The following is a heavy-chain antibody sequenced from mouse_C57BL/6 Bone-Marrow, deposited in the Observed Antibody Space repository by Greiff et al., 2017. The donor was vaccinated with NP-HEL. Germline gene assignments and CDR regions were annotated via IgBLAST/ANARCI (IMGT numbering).Heavy chain of an antibody. CDR1: GFTFSDYG. CDR2: ISSGSSTI. CDR3: ARPVDVDYFDY. D-gene: IGHD1-3*01. Sequence: EVKLMEPGGGLVKPGGSLKLSCAASGFTFSDYGMHWVRQAPEKGLEWVAYISSGSSTIYYADTVKGRFTISRDNAKNTLYLQMTSLRAEDTAMYYCARPVDVDYFDYWGQGTTLTVSS. V-gene: IGHV5-17*01. J-gene: IGHJ2*01.